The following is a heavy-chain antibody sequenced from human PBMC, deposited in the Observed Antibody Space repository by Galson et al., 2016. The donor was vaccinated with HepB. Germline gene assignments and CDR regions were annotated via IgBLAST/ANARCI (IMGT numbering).Heavy chain of an antibody. Sequence: SLRLSCAASGFTFSSYAMTWVRQAPGKGLQWVSAISATGGTTYYGESVKGRFTISRDNSKNTLSLQMNSLRAEDAAIYYCARDINDYVWGSYRPTANFYGMDVWGQGTTVTVSS. J-gene: IGHJ6*02. D-gene: IGHD3-16*02. V-gene: IGHV3-23*01. CDR1: GFTFSSYA. CDR3: ARDINDYVWGSYRPTANFYGMDV. CDR2: ISATGGTT.